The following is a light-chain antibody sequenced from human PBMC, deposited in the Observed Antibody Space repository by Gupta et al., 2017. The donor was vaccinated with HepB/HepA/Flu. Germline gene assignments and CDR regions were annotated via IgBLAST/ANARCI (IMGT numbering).Light chain of an antibody. J-gene: IGKJ1*01. Sequence: DIVMTLSLLSLSVTPGEPASISCRSSQSLLHNNGNNYLEWYLQKPGQSPQLLIYLGSNRASGVPDRCSGSGSGTDFTLKISGVEAEDVGVYYCMQALQTPRAFGQGTRVEIK. CDR1: QSLLHNNGNNY. CDR2: LGS. V-gene: IGKV2-28*01. CDR3: MQALQTPRA.